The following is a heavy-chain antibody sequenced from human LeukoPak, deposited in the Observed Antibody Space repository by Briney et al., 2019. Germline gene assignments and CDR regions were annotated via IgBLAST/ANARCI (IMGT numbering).Heavy chain of an antibody. V-gene: IGHV4-59*01. D-gene: IGHD6-6*01. CDR3: ARDSSYCGDPNNCWGHDVQVVPGYYFDY. CDR2: IYDNGNT. J-gene: IGHJ4*02. Sequence: SETLSLTCSVSGTSMTGYYWDWIRQSPEKGLEWIGYIYDNGNTNYNPSLMSRVTMSIDTSRNQFSLRLSSVTAADSAVYYCARDSSYCGDPNNCWGHDVQVVPGYYFDYWGQGILVTVSS. CDR1: GTSMTGYY.